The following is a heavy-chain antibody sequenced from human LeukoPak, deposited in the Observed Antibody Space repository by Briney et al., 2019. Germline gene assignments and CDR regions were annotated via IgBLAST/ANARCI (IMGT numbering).Heavy chain of an antibody. D-gene: IGHD6-19*01. J-gene: IGHJ4*02. CDR2: IYTSGSN. CDR1: GGSISRGNYY. Sequence: TLSLTCTASGGSISRGNYYWSWIRQPAGKGVEWIGCIYTSGSNTYNPSLKSRVTISLDTSKNQFPLKLSAVTAADTAVYYCARGAFSRSRGSPLLYYFDYWGEGTLVTVSS. CDR3: ARGAFSRSRGSPLLYYFDY. V-gene: IGHV4-61*02.